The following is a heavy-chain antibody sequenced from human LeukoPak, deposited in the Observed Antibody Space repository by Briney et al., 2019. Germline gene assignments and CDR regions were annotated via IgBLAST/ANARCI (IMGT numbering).Heavy chain of an antibody. CDR3: ARSGITMVRGVPLYYYGMDV. CDR1: GGSISSGDYY. J-gene: IGHJ6*02. D-gene: IGHD3-10*01. CDR2: IYYSGST. Sequence: PSETLSLTCTVPGGSISSGDYYWSWIRQPPGKGLEWIGYIYYSGSTYYNPSLKSRVTISVDTSKNQFSLKLSSVTAADTAVYYCARSGITMVRGVPLYYYGMDVWGQGTTVTVSS. V-gene: IGHV4-30-4*01.